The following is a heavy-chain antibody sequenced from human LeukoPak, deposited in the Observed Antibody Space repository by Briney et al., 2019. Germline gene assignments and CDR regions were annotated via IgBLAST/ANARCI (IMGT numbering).Heavy chain of an antibody. V-gene: IGHV3-30*04. D-gene: IGHD5-24*01. CDR1: GFTLSSYA. Sequence: GGSLRLSCAASGFTLSSYAMHWVRQAPGKGLEWVAVISYDGSNKYYADSVNGRFTISRDNSKNTVYLQMTSLRIEDTAVYYCATNYRRPHQYYMDVWGKGTTVTVSS. CDR2: ISYDGSNK. J-gene: IGHJ6*03. CDR3: ATNYRRPHQYYMDV.